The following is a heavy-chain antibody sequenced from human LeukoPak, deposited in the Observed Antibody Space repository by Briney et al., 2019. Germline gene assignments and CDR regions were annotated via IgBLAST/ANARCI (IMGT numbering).Heavy chain of an antibody. Sequence: SETLSLTCTVSGGSISSSSYYWGWIRQPPGKGLEWIGSVYYSGSTYYNPSLKSRVTISVDTSKNQFSLKLSSVTAADTAVYYCASDSGYDSGAFDIWGQGTMVTVSS. CDR2: VYYSGST. D-gene: IGHD5-12*01. J-gene: IGHJ3*02. V-gene: IGHV4-39*07. CDR3: ASDSGYDSGAFDI. CDR1: GGSISSSSYY.